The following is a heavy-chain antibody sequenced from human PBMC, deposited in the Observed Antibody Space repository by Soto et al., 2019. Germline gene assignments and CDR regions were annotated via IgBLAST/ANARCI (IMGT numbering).Heavy chain of an antibody. CDR2: MSYSGTT. V-gene: IGHV4-30-4*01. CDR1: GASVSSGDYF. CDR3: ARGAYGVAVLY. Sequence: QVQLQESGPGLVKPSQTLSLTCTVSGASVSSGDYFWSWIRQPPGKGLESIAYMSYSGTTSYNPSLKSRITISIDTSRNQFSLKLSSVTAADTAVYYCARGAYGVAVLYWGQGTLVTVSS. D-gene: IGHD4-17*01. J-gene: IGHJ4*02.